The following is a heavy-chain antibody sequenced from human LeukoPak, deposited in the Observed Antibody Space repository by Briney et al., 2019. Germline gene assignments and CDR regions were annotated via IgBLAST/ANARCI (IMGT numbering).Heavy chain of an antibody. J-gene: IGHJ5*02. CDR3: ARSRAFNSGAFDP. V-gene: IGHV4-61*01. CDR2: IYNGVNT. D-gene: IGHD1-26*01. CDR1: GASVSSASY. Sequence: SETLSLTCTVSGASVSSASYWTWLRQPPGKGVEWIAHIYNGVNTNYNPSLKSRVTISVDTSKNQFSLRLNSVTAADTAVYYCARSRAFNSGAFDPWGQGSLVTVSS.